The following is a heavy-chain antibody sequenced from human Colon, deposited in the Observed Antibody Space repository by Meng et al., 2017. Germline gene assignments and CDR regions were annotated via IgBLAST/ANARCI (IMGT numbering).Heavy chain of an antibody. CDR1: GYTFNSLH. CDR3: ARGVGARVDY. Sequence: VTMVPYGTVFKMPGASRKVSCKTSGYTFNSLHINWLSQATVQGLEWMGWMKPVNVQAGLAQQFQGRLTLTSDTTMNTAYMELTSLTSGDTAVYYCARGVGARVDYWGQGTLVTVSS. CDR2: MKPVNVQA. D-gene: IGHD1-26*01. V-gene: IGHV1-8*01. J-gene: IGHJ4*02.